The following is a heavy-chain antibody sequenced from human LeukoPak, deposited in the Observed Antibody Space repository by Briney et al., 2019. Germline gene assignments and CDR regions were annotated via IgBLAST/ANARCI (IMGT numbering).Heavy chain of an antibody. J-gene: IGHJ4*02. Sequence: ASVKVSCKASGYTFTGYYMHWVRQAPGQGLEWMGWINPNSGGTNYAQKFQGRVTMTRDTSISTAYMELSRLRSDDTAVCYCASAGSWYPGGFDYWGQGTLVTVSS. CDR1: GYTFTGYY. CDR2: INPNSGGT. V-gene: IGHV1-2*02. CDR3: ASAGSWYPGGFDY. D-gene: IGHD1-1*01.